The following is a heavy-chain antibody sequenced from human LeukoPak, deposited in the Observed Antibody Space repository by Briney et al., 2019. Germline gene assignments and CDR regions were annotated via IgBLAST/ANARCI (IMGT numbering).Heavy chain of an antibody. J-gene: IGHJ5*02. V-gene: IGHV3-7*01. CDR1: GFTFSSYW. D-gene: IGHD1-14*01. Sequence: GRSLRLSCAASGFTFSSYWMSWVRQAPGKGLEWVANIKQDGSEKYYVDSVKGRFTISRDNAKNSLYLQMSSLRAEDTAVYYCARCKPGGWFDPWGQGTLVTVSS. CDR3: ARCKPGGWFDP. CDR2: IKQDGSEK.